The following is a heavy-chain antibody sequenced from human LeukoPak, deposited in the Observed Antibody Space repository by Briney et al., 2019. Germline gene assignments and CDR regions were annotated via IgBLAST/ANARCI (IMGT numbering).Heavy chain of an antibody. CDR2: INHSGST. CDR3: ARGRTDAYGGH. CDR1: GGSFSGYY. J-gene: IGHJ4*02. D-gene: IGHD4-17*01. Sequence: PSEALSLTCAVYGGSFSGYYWSWIRQPPGKGLEWIGEINHSGSTNYNPSLKSRVTISVDTSKNQFSLKLSSVAAADTAVYYCARGRTDAYGGHWGQGTLVTVSS. V-gene: IGHV4-34*01.